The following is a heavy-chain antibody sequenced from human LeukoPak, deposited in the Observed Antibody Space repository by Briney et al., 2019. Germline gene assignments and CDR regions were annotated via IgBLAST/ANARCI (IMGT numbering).Heavy chain of an antibody. CDR3: ARGAESGSNYFDY. Sequence: SETLSLTCTVSGGSISSYYWSWIRQPPGKGLEWIGYIYYSGSTNYNPSLKSRVTISVDTSKNQFSLKLSSVTAADTAVYYCARGAESGSNYFDYWGQGTLVTVSS. D-gene: IGHD3-10*01. V-gene: IGHV4-59*01. J-gene: IGHJ4*02. CDR1: GGSISSYY. CDR2: IYYSGST.